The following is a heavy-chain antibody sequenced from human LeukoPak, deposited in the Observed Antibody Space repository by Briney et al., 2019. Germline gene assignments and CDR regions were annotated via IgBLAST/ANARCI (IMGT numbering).Heavy chain of an antibody. J-gene: IGHJ6*04. V-gene: IGHV4-61*01. CDR2: IYYSGST. CDR1: GGSVSSGSYY. Sequence: PSETLSLTCTVSGGSVSSGSYYWSWIRQPPGKGLEWIGYIYYSGSTNYNPSLKSRVTISVDTSKNQFSLKLSSVTAADTAVYYCARDQGIVVVPAARYYGMDVWGKGTTVTVSS. CDR3: ARDQGIVVVPAARYYGMDV. D-gene: IGHD2-2*01.